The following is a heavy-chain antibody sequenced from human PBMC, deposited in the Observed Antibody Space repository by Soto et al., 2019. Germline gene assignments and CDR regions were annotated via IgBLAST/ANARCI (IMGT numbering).Heavy chain of an antibody. CDR2: ISSSSSTI. D-gene: IGHD1-1*01. CDR3: ARDLQSYYYYGMDV. Sequence: GGSLRLSCAASGFTFSSYSMNWVRQAPGKGLEWVSYISSSSSTIYYADSVKGRFTISRDNAKNSLYLQMNSLRDEDTAVYYCARDLQSYYYYGMDVWGQGTTVTVSS. CDR1: GFTFSSYS. V-gene: IGHV3-48*02. J-gene: IGHJ6*02.